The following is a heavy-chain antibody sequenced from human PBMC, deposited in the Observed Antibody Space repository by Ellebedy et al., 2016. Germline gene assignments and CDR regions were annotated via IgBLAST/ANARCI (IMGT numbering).Heavy chain of an antibody. CDR1: GFIFSNYG. CDR2: IWFDGSNT. Sequence: GESLKISCAASGFIFSNYGMHWVRQAPGKGLEWVAIIWFDGSNTYYADSVRGRFTISRDNSKDTLYLQMSSLRSEGTAVYYCAKAAPYYGSGTYYPDYWGQGTLVTVSS. D-gene: IGHD3-10*01. CDR3: AKAAPYYGSGTYYPDY. V-gene: IGHV3-33*06. J-gene: IGHJ4*02.